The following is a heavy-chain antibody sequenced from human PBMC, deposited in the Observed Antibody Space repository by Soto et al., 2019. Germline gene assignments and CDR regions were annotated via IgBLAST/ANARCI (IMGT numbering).Heavy chain of an antibody. CDR3: TAAAGYYYYGMDV. CDR2: IKSKTDGGTT. Sequence: GGSLRLSCAASGFPFSDAWINWVRQAPGKGLEWVGRIKSKTDGGTTDYAAPVKGRFTISRDDSKNTLYLQMNSLKTEDTAVYYSTAAAGYYYYGMDVWGQGTTVTVSS. CDR1: GFPFSDAW. V-gene: IGHV3-15*07. D-gene: IGHD6-13*01. J-gene: IGHJ6*02.